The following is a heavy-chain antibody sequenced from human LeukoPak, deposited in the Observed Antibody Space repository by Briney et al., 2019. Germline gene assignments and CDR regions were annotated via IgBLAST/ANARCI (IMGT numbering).Heavy chain of an antibody. D-gene: IGHD6-13*01. CDR2: INHSGST. CDR1: GGSFSGYY. J-gene: IGHJ5*02. CDR3: ERDKGRAAAAWGGARWFDP. Sequence: SETLSLTCAVYGGSFSGYYWSWIRQPPGKGLEWIGEINHSGSTNYNPSLKSRVTISVDTSKNQFSLKLSSVTAADTAVYYCERDKGRAAAAWGGARWFDPWGQGTLVTVSS. V-gene: IGHV4-34*01.